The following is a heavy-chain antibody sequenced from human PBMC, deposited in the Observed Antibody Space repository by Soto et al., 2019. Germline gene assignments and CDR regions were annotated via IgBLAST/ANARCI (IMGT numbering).Heavy chain of an antibody. CDR1: GFTFSDYY. D-gene: IGHD1-26*01. CDR3: AREKSGPRGTYYYGMDV. V-gene: IGHV3-11*06. Sequence: QVQLVESGGGLVKPGGSLRLSCAASGFTFSDYYMSWIRQAPGKGLEWVSYISSSSSYTNYADSVKGRFTISRDNAKNSLYLQMNSLRAEDTAVYYCAREKSGPRGTYYYGMDVWGQGTTVTVSS. J-gene: IGHJ6*02. CDR2: ISSSSSYT.